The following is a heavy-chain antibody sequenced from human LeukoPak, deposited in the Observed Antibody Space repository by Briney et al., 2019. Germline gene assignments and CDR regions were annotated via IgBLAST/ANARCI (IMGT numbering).Heavy chain of an antibody. Sequence: GGSLRLSCAASGFTFSRYAMHWVRQAPGKGLEWVAIISYDGSNKYYADSVKGRFTISRDNSKNTLYLQMNSLRAEDTAVYYRARASGSYPPAEYFHHWGQGTLVTVSS. CDR1: GFTFSRYA. V-gene: IGHV3-30*04. J-gene: IGHJ1*01. D-gene: IGHD1-26*01. CDR2: ISYDGSNK. CDR3: ARASGSYPPAEYFHH.